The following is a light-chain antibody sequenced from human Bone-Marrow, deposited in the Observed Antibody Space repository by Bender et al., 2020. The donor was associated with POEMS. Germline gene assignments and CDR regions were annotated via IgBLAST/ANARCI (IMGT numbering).Light chain of an antibody. V-gene: IGLV3-1*01. CDR3: QAWDSSTAV. CDR1: QLGDQY. J-gene: IGLJ2*01. CDR2: EDN. Sequence: SYGLTQPPSVSVSPGHTANITCSGDQLGDQYASWYQLKPGQSPVLVIYEDNKRPSGIPERFSGSNSGNIATLTISGTQAMDEAGFYCQAWDSSTAVFGGGTKLDVL.